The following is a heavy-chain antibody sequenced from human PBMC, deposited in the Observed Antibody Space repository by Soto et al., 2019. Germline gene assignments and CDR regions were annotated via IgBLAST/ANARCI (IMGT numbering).Heavy chain of an antibody. CDR3: ARCYCSVGSCYACWHFDL. J-gene: IGHJ2*01. V-gene: IGHV1-18*01. Sequence: QVQLVQSGAEVKKPGASVKVSCQSSGYTFTNYAISWVRQAPGQGLEWMGWISDSTRNTAQAQNFQGRVTMTIDTSTNTANMELRSLRSDDTAVYYCARCYCSVGSCYACWHFDLWGRGTLVTVSS. CDR2: ISDSTRNT. CDR1: GYTFTNYA. D-gene: IGHD2-15*01.